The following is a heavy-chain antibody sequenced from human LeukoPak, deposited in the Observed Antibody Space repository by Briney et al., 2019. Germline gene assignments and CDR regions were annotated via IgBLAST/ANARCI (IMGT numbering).Heavy chain of an antibody. CDR1: GGTFSSYA. J-gene: IGHJ4*02. D-gene: IGHD6-13*01. CDR3: AREERDSTSYVVGDY. CDR2: IIPIFGTA. Sequence: ASVKVSCKASGGTFSSYAISWVRQAPGQGLEWMGGIIPIFGTANYAQKFQGRVTITTDESTSTAYMELSSLRSEDTAVYYCAREERDSTSYVVGDYWGQGTLVTVSS. V-gene: IGHV1-69*05.